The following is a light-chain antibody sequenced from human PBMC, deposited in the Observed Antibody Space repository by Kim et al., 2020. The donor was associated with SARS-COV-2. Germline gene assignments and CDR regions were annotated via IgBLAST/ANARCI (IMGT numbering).Light chain of an antibody. CDR2: AAS. CDR1: QGLSNH. J-gene: IGKJ4*01. V-gene: IGKV1-16*01. Sequence: DIQMTQSPSSLSASVGDRVTITCRASQGLSNHLLWFQQKPGKAPKPLIYAASSLQSGVPPRFSGSASGTDFTLTISSLQPEDFATYYCQQYREYPRTFGGGTKLEIK. CDR3: QQYREYPRT.